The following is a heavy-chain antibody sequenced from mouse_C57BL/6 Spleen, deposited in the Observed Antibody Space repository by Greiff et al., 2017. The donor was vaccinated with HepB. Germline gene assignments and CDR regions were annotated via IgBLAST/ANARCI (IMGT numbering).Heavy chain of an antibody. V-gene: IGHV1-26*01. CDR3: ARGYVDY. D-gene: IGHD2-10*02. CDR2: INPNNGGT. Sequence: VQLQQSGPELVKPGASVKISCKASGYTFTDYYMNWVKQSHGKSLEWIGDINPNNGGTSYNQKFKGKATLTVDKSSSTAYMELRSLTSEDSAVYYCARGYVDYWGQGTTLTVSS. J-gene: IGHJ2*01. CDR1: GYTFTDYY.